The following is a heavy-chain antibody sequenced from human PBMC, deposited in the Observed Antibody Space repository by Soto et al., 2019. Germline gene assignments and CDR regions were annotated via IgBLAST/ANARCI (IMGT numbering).Heavy chain of an antibody. CDR2: IYHSGST. J-gene: IGHJ4*02. CDR1: GYSISSGYY. CDR3: AREVVAASMSAAGDFDY. V-gene: IGHV4-38-2*02. D-gene: IGHD2-2*01. Sequence: LSLTCAVSGYSISSGYYWGWIRQPPGKGLEWIGSIYHSGSTYYNPSLKSRVTISVDTSKNQFSLKLSSVTAADTAVYYCAREVVAASMSAAGDFDYWGQGTLVTVSS.